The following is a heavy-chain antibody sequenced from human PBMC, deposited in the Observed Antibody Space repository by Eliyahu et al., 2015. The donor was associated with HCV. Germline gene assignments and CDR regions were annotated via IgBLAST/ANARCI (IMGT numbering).Heavy chain of an antibody. CDR3: ASGGGGIAVAGTGGWFDP. CDR2: IHDSGST. D-gene: IGHD6-19*01. V-gene: IGHV4-59*01. CDR1: GGXIPTYX. Sequence: QVQLQESGPGLVKPSETLSLTCTVSGGXIPTYXWSXIRQPPGKGLEWIGYIHDSGSTNYSPSLKSRVTISVDTSKNQFSLKLTSVTAADTAVYYCASGGGGIAVAGTGGWFDPWGQGTLVTVSS. J-gene: IGHJ5*02.